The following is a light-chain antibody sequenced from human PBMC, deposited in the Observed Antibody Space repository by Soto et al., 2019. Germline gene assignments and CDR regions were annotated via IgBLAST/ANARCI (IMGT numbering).Light chain of an antibody. CDR2: EVS. CDR1: SSDVGGYNY. V-gene: IGLV2-14*01. J-gene: IGLJ2*01. Sequence: QSVLTQPASVSGSPGQSITISCTGTSSDVGGYNYVSWYQHHPGKAPRLMIYEVSNRPSGVSNRFSGSKSGNTASLTISGLQAEDEADYYCSSYTGSRPVFGGGTKLTVL. CDR3: SSYTGSRPV.